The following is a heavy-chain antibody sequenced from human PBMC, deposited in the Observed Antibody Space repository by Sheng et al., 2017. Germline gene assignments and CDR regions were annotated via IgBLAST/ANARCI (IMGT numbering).Heavy chain of an antibody. CDR1: GFTFSSYA. CDR3: AKGGGDEAAALNYYYYMDV. V-gene: IGHV3-23*04. Sequence: EVQLVESGGGLVQPGGSLRLSCAASGFTFSSYAMSWVRQAPGKGLEWVSAISGSGGSTYYADSVKGRFTISRDNSKNTLYLQMNSLRAEDTAVYYCAKGGGDEAAALNYYYYMDVWGQGTTVTVSS. D-gene: IGHD6-13*01. J-gene: IGHJ6*03. CDR2: ISGSGGST.